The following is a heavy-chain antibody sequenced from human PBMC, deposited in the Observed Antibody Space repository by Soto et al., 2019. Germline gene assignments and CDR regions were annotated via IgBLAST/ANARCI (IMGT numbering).Heavy chain of an antibody. CDR1: GYTFTSYD. J-gene: IGHJ6*03. CDR2: MNPNSGNT. D-gene: IGHD3-9*01. Sequence: ASVKVSCKASGYTFTSYDINWVRQATGQGLEWMGWMNPNSGNTGYAQKFQGRVTMTRNTSISTAYMELSSLRSEDTAVYYCARGRRTRSTSDWTLNYYYYYMDVWGKGTTVTVSS. CDR3: ARGRRTRSTSDWTLNYYYYYMDV. V-gene: IGHV1-8*01.